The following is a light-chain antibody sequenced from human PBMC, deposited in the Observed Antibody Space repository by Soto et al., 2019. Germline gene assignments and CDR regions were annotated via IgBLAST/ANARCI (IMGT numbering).Light chain of an antibody. V-gene: IGLV2-14*03. CDR3: SSYTTYSRAV. J-gene: IGLJ7*01. CDR1: SSDIGRYNY. CDR2: DVT. Sequence: QSVLTQPASVSGSPGQSIAISCTGTSSDIGRYNYVSWYQQHPGKAPKLLIYDVTGRPSGVSNRFSGSKSGNTASLTISGLQAEDEADYYCSSYTTYSRAVFGGGTQLTVL.